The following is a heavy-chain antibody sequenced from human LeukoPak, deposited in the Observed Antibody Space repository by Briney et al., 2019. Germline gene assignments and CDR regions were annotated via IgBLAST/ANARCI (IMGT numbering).Heavy chain of an antibody. V-gene: IGHV1-2*02. CDR2: MNSNSGGT. CDR1: GYTFTGYY. J-gene: IGHJ3*02. D-gene: IGHD4-23*01. CDR3: ARDDYGGALDI. Sequence: ASVKVSCKASGYTFTGYYMHWVRQAPGQGLEWMGWMNSNSGGTDYAQKFQGRVTMTRDTSISTAYMEVGRLRSDDTAVYYCARDDYGGALDIWGQGTMVTVSS.